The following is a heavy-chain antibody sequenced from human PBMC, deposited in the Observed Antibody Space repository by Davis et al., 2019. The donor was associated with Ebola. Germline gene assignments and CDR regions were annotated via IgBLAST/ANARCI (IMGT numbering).Heavy chain of an antibody. Sequence: SETLSLTCAVYGGSFSGYYWGWIRQPPGKGLEWIGSIYYSGTTNYNPSLKSRVTISVDTSKNQFSLKLSSVTAADTAVYYCARAEGSGWYHKFWGQGNLVTVSS. CDR1: GGSFSGYY. J-gene: IGHJ4*02. CDR3: ARAEGSGWYHKF. D-gene: IGHD6-19*01. CDR2: IYYSGTT. V-gene: IGHV4-34*01.